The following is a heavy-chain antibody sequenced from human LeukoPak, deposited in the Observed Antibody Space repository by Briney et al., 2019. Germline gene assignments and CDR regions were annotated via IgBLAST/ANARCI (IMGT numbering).Heavy chain of an antibody. D-gene: IGHD1-26*01. CDR1: GFIFRSYG. V-gene: IGHV3-30*18. CDR3: AKDRGS. J-gene: IGHJ4*02. Sequence: PGRSLRLSCVASGFIFRSYGMHWVRQAPGKGLEWVAVMSYDGSNKYYADSVKGRFTISRDNSKNTLYLQMNSLRAEDTAVYYCAKDRGSWGQGTLVTVSS. CDR2: MSYDGSNK.